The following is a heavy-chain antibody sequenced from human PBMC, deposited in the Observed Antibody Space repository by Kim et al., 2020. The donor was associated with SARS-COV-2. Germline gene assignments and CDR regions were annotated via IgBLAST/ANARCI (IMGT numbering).Heavy chain of an antibody. J-gene: IGHJ4*02. CDR3: ATDSVFYYDSSGYYHLFFY. Sequence: ASVKVSCKVSGYTLTELSMHWVRQAPGKGLEWMGGFDPEDGETIYAQKFQGRVTMTEDTSTDTAYMELSSLRSEDTAVYYCATDSVFYYDSSGYYHLFFYWGQGTLVTVSS. CDR2: FDPEDGET. CDR1: GYTLTELS. V-gene: IGHV1-24*01. D-gene: IGHD3-22*01.